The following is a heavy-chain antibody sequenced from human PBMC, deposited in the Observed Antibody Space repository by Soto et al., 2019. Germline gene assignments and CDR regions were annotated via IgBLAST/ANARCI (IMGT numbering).Heavy chain of an antibody. CDR1: GFTFDDYV. CDR3: AKDKSGYPPYYFDY. Sequence: EVQLVESGGGLVQPGRSLRLSCVASGFTFDDYVMHWVRQAPGKGLAWVSGISWNSGSIDYADSVKGRFTISRDNAKNSLLLQMNSLRAEDTALYYCAKDKSGYPPYYFDYWGQGTRVTVSS. J-gene: IGHJ4*02. V-gene: IGHV3-9*01. CDR2: ISWNSGSI. D-gene: IGHD3-22*01.